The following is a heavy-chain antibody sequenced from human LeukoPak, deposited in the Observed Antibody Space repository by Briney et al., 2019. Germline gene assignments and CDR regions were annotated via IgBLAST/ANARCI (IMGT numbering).Heavy chain of an antibody. V-gene: IGHV4-34*01. Sequence: SETLSLTCAVYGGSFSGYYWSWIRQPPGKGLEWIGEINHSGSTNYNPSLKSRVTISVDTSKNQFSLKLSSVTAADTAVYYCARRPFGNGRRFTIFGVVTIYDAFDIWGQGTMVTVFS. CDR1: GGSFSGYY. CDR3: ARRPFGNGRRFTIFGVVTIYDAFDI. CDR2: INHSGST. J-gene: IGHJ3*02. D-gene: IGHD3-3*01.